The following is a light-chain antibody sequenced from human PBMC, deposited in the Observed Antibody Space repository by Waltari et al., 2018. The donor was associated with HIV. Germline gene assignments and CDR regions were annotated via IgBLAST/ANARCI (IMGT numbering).Light chain of an antibody. CDR2: GAS. CDR1: QSISSW. CDR3: QQYKSYWT. J-gene: IGKJ1*01. V-gene: IGKV1-5*03. Sequence: DIQTTQSPSTLSASIGDRVTITCRASQSISSWLAWYQQKPGKAPKLLIDGASTLESGVPSRFSGSGSGTEFTLTISRLQPDDFATYYCQQYKSYWTFGQGTKVDIK.